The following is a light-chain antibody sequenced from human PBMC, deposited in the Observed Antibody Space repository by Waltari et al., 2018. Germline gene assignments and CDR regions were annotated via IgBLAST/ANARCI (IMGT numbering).Light chain of an antibody. CDR3: QHYLRLPAT. V-gene: IGKV3-20*01. J-gene: IGKJ1*01. CDR2: YAS. CDR1: QSVNRY. Sequence: EIVLTQSPGTLSLSPGERATLSCRASQSVNRYLAWYQQKPGQAPRLLIYYASTRATGLPDRFSGSGSGTDFSLTISRLEPEDYAVYHCQHYLRLPATFGQGTKVEIK.